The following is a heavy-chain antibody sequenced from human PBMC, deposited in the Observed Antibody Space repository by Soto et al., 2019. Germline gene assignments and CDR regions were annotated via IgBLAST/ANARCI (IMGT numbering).Heavy chain of an antibody. D-gene: IGHD3-10*01. CDR1: GGSFSGYY. V-gene: IGHV4-34*01. CDR2: INHSGST. J-gene: IGHJ6*02. Sequence: KPSETLSLTCAVYGGSFSGYYWSWIRQPPGKGLEWIGEINHSGSTNYNPSLKSRVTISVDTSKNQFSLKLSSVTAADTAVYYCARGPVLWFGELYGYYGMDVWGQGTTVTVSS. CDR3: ARGPVLWFGELYGYYGMDV.